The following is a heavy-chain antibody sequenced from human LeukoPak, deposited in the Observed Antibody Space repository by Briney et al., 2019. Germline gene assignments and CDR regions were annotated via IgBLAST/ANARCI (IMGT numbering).Heavy chain of an antibody. CDR3: AKAPVTTCRGAYCYPFDY. CDR2: ISYAGSNE. V-gene: IGHV3-30*04. CDR1: GFTFRNYA. J-gene: IGHJ4*02. D-gene: IGHD2-21*01. Sequence: GGSLRLSCAPSGFTFRNYAMHWVRQAPGKGLEWVAVISYAGSNEHYADSVKGRFTISRDSSKNTLFLQMNRLRPEDAAVYYCAKAPVTTCRGAYCYPFDYWGQGTLVTVSS.